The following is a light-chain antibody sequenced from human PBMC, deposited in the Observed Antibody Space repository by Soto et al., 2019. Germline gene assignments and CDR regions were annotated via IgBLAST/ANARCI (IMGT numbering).Light chain of an antibody. J-gene: IGLJ1*01. V-gene: IGLV2-14*03. CDR3: NSCTRTNTYV. CDR2: DVI. Sequence: QSALTQPASVSGSPGQSITISCTGTSSDVGGYNFVSWYQQHPGKAPKLMIYDVINRPSGVPNRFSGSKSGNTASLTISGLQAEDEADYYCNSCTRTNTYVFGTVTKLTVL. CDR1: SSDVGGYNF.